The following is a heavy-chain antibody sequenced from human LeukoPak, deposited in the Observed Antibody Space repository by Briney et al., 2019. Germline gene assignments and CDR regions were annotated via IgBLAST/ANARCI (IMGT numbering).Heavy chain of an antibody. Sequence: GASVKVSSKASGYTFTSYDINWVRQATGQGLEWMGWISAYNGNTNYAQKLQGRVTMTTDTSTSTAYMELRSLRSDDTAVYYCARDGSGSYYGLNAFDIWGQGTMVTVSS. CDR2: ISAYNGNT. D-gene: IGHD3-10*01. CDR3: ARDGSGSYYGLNAFDI. V-gene: IGHV1-18*01. J-gene: IGHJ3*02. CDR1: GYTFTSYD.